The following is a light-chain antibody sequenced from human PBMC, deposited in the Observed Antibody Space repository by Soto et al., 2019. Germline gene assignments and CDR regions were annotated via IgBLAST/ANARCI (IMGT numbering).Light chain of an antibody. CDR1: QSVPRNY. V-gene: IGKV3D-20*01. Sequence: EVVLTQSPATLSLSPGERATLSCGASQSVPRNYLAWYQQKSGLAPRLLMYDASIRATGIPDRFSGSGSGTHFTLTISRLEPGDFAVYYCQHFGGTTFTFGQGTRLEI. J-gene: IGKJ5*01. CDR2: DAS. CDR3: QHFGGTTFT.